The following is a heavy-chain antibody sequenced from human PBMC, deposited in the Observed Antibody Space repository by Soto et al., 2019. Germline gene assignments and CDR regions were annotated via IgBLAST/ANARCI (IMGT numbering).Heavy chain of an antibody. J-gene: IGHJ4*02. Sequence: SDTLSITCTSSGSSTNSTIYYWGWLRQPPGKGLEWIGSVYYSGSTHDNPSLQSRVTISVDTSRNQFSLNLISVTAADTAVYFCARQPRGPGYGERGLYFDYWGQGTMVNVSS. D-gene: IGHD3-16*01. V-gene: IGHV4-39*01. CDR2: VYYSGST. CDR3: ARQPRGPGYGERGLYFDY. CDR1: GSSTNSTIYY.